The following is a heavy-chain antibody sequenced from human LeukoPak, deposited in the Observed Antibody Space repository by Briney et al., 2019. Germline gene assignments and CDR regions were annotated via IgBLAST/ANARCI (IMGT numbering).Heavy chain of an antibody. D-gene: IGHD3-10*01. V-gene: IGHV3-33*01. CDR3: ARDGMVRGVIIWDAFDI. J-gene: IGHJ3*02. CDR2: TWYDGSNK. Sequence: PGRSLRLSCAASGFTFTNYGMHWVRQAPGKGLEWVAVTWYDGSNKYYADSVKGRFTISRDNSKNTLYLQMNSLRDEDTAVYYCARDGMVRGVIIWDAFDIWGQGTMVTVSS. CDR1: GFTFTNYG.